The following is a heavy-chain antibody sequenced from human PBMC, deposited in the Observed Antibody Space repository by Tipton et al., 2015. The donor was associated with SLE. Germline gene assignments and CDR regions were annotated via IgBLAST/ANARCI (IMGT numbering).Heavy chain of an antibody. Sequence: SLRLSCAASGFTFDDYAMHWVRQPPGKGLEWVSGISWNSGSIGYADSVKGRFTISRHNSKNTLYLQMNSLRAEDTAVYYCARGEGGMDVWGQGTTVTVSS. CDR3: ARGEGGMDV. J-gene: IGHJ6*02. V-gene: IGHV3-9*01. CDR2: ISWNSGSI. CDR1: GFTFDDYA.